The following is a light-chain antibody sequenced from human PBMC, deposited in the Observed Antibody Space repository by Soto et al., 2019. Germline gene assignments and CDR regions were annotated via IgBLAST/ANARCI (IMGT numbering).Light chain of an antibody. CDR2: GAS. CDR3: QQYGSSSWT. Sequence: EIVLTQSPGTLSLSPGERATVSCRASQSVSSTYLAWYQQQPGQAPRLLIYGASNRATGIPDRFSGSGSGTDFTLTISRLEPEDFALYYCQQYGSSSWTFXQGTKVDIK. CDR1: QSVSSTY. J-gene: IGKJ1*01. V-gene: IGKV3-20*01.